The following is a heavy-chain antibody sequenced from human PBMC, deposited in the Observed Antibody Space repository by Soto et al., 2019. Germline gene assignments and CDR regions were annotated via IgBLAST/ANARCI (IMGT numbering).Heavy chain of an antibody. J-gene: IGHJ3*02. CDR3: ARHGGCGSYHDAFDI. V-gene: IGHV1-69*02. D-gene: IGHD1-26*01. Sequence: QVQLVQSGAEVKKPGSSVKVSCKASGGTFSSYTISWVRQAPGQGLEWMGRIIPILGIANYAQKFQGRVTITADKSTSTAYMELSSLRSEDTAVYYCARHGGCGSYHDAFDIWGQGTMVTVSS. CDR1: GGTFSSYT. CDR2: IIPILGIA.